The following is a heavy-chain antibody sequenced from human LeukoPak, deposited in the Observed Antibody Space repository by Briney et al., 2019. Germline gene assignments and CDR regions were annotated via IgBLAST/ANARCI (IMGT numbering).Heavy chain of an antibody. CDR3: AREGAMVRDFDY. J-gene: IGHJ4*02. D-gene: IGHD3-10*01. V-gene: IGHV3-30-3*01. Sequence: GGSLRLSCAASGFTFSSYAMHWVRQAPGKGLEWVAVISYDGSNKYYADSVKGRFTISRDNSKNTPYLQMNSLRAEDTAVYYCAREGAMVRDFDYWGQGTLVTVSS. CDR2: ISYDGSNK. CDR1: GFTFSSYA.